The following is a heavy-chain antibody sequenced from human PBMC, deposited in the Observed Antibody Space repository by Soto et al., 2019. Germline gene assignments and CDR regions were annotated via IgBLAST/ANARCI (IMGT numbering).Heavy chain of an antibody. CDR2: IYPGDSDT. D-gene: IGHD3-10*01. CDR3: ALLRSDSRRWHFAY. CDR1: GYSFTSYW. Sequence: GESLKISCKGSGYSFTSYWIGWARQMPGKGLEWMGIIYPGDSDTRYSPSFQGQVTISADKSISTAYLQWSSLKASDTAMYYCALLRSDSRRWHFAYRGQGTSVPVS. V-gene: IGHV5-51*01. J-gene: IGHJ4*02.